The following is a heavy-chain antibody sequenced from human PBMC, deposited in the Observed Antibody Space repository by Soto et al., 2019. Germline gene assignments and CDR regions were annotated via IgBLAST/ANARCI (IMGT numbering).Heavy chain of an antibody. V-gene: IGHV4-28*01. D-gene: IGHD2-2*01. J-gene: IGHJ6*02. CDR2: IYYSGST. CDR1: GYSIRSSKW. Sequence: SETQSLTCAVSGYSIRSSKWWGWIRQPPGKGLEWIGYIYYSGSTYYNPSLKSRVTMSVDTSKNQFSLKLSSVTAVDTAVYYCARTGDCSSTSCYAFYYYGMDVWGQGTTVTVSS. CDR3: ARTGDCSSTSCYAFYYYGMDV.